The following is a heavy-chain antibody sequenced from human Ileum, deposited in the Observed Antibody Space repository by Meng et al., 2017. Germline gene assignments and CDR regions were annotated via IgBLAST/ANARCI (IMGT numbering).Heavy chain of an antibody. CDR1: GFTFSSYA. CDR2: ISYDGSNK. Sequence: GESLKISCAASGFTFSSYAMHWVRQAPGKGLEWVAVISYDGSNKYYADSVKGRFTISRDNSKNTLYLQMNSLRAEDTAVYYCARSSLTPRYCPDYWGQGTLVTVSS. V-gene: IGHV3-30*04. J-gene: IGHJ4*02. D-gene: IGHD2-15*01. CDR3: ARSSLTPRYCPDY.